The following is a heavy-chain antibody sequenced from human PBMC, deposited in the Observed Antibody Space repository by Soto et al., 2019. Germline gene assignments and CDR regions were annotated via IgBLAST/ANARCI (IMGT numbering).Heavy chain of an antibody. CDR2: ISGSGGST. J-gene: IGHJ4*02. CDR3: AKCPDEVVGATLAVIFDY. Sequence: GGSLRLSCAASGFTFSSYAMSWVRQAPGKGLEWVSAISGSGGSTYYADSVKGRFTISRDNSKNTLYLQMNSLRAEDTAVYYCAKCPDEVVGATLAVIFDYWGQGTLVTVSS. CDR1: GFTFSSYA. V-gene: IGHV3-23*01. D-gene: IGHD1-26*01.